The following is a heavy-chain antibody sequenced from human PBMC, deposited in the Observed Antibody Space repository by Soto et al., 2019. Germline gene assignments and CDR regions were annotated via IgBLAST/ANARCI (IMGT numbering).Heavy chain of an antibody. D-gene: IGHD2-2*01. CDR2: ISYDGSNK. CDR3: AKDSEYQLLSGYYYYGMDV. V-gene: IGHV3-30*18. CDR1: GFTFSSYG. Sequence: GGSLRLSCAASGFTFSSYGMHWVRQAPGKGLEWVAVISYDGSNKYYADSVKGRFTISRDNSKNTLYLQMNSLRAEDTAVYYCAKDSEYQLLSGYYYYGMDVWGQGTTVTVSS. J-gene: IGHJ6*02.